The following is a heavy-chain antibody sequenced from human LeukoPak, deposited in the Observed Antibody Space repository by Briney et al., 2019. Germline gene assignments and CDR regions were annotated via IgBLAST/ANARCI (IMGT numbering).Heavy chain of an antibody. CDR3: ARDPGRGANWFDP. V-gene: IGHV4-4*07. CDR1: GGSLSGYH. J-gene: IGHJ5*02. CDR2: IHTSGST. Sequence: SETLSLTCTVSGGSLSGYHWSWIRQPAGKGLEWLGRIHTSGSTSYNPSLNSRVTVSVDTSKNQFSLKLSSVTAADTAIYYCARDPGRGANWFDPWGQGTPVTVSS.